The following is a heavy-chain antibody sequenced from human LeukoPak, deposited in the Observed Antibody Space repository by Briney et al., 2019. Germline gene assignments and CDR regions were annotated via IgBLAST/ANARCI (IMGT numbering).Heavy chain of an antibody. Sequence: ASETLSLTCIVSGGSVSSGNYYWSWIRQPPGKGPEWIGYIYSSGSTNYNPSLKSRATISVDTSKNQFSLMVSSVTAADTAPYYCARGVPTATARWFDPWGQGTLVTVSS. CDR1: GGSVSSGNYY. CDR2: IYSSGST. CDR3: ARGVPTATARWFDP. D-gene: IGHD2-21*02. J-gene: IGHJ5*02. V-gene: IGHV4-61*01.